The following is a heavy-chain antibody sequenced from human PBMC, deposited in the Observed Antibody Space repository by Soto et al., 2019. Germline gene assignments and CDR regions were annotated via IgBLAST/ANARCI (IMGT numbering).Heavy chain of an antibody. V-gene: IGHV4-39*01. D-gene: IGHD6-19*01. CDR2: IYYSGST. J-gene: IGHJ4*02. CDR1: GGSISSSSYY. CDR3: ARHAVHSSGCTGY. Sequence: ETLSLTCTVSGGSISSSSYYWGWIHHPPGKGLEWIGSIYYSGSTYYNPSLKSRVTISVDTSKNQFSLKLSSVTAADTAVYYCARHAVHSSGCTGYWGQGTLVTVSS.